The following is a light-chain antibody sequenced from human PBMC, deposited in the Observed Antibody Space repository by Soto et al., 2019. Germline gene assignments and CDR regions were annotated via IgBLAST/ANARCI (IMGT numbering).Light chain of an antibody. J-gene: IGKJ4*01. Sequence: DIQMTQSPSSVSASVGDRVTITCRASQDISSYLAWYQQKPGKAPKLLTYAAGSLQVGVPSRFSGSGSGTDFTLTISSLQPEDVATYYCQQGSNFPLTFGGGTKVEIK. CDR2: AAG. V-gene: IGKV1-12*01. CDR1: QDISSY. CDR3: QQGSNFPLT.